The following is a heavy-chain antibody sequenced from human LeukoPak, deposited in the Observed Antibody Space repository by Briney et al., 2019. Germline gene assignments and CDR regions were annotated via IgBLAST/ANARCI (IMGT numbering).Heavy chain of an antibody. CDR2: IYYSGST. D-gene: IGHD3-3*01. Sequence: PSETLSLTCTVSGGSISSSSYYWGWIRQPPGKGLEWIGSIYYSGSTHYNPSLKSRVTISVDTSKNQFSLKLSSVTAADTAVYYCARVITIFGVVILMYFDYWGQGTLVTVSS. CDR3: ARVITIFGVVILMYFDY. V-gene: IGHV4-39*01. CDR1: GGSISSSSYY. J-gene: IGHJ4*02.